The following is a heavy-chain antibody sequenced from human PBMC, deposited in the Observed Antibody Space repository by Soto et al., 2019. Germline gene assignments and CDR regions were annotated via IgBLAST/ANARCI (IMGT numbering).Heavy chain of an antibody. CDR1: GYNFHSYG. CDR2: ISAYNGET. V-gene: IGHV1-18*01. Sequence: QVQLVQSGAEVKKPGASVKVSCRASGYNFHSYGITWVRQAPGQGLEWLGWISAYNGETHSGQMLQGRVSLTIDISTSRAYMELRSLRSDDTAVYFCARDLEESGDVWTGVGLYLGQGTRVTVSS. D-gene: IGHD3-3*01. J-gene: IGHJ4*02. CDR3: ARDLEESGDVWTGVGLY.